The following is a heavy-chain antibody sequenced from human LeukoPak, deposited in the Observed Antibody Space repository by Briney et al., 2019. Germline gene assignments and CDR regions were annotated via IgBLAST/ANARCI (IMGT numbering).Heavy chain of an antibody. D-gene: IGHD3-10*02. CDR3: AELGITMIGGV. Sequence: RGGSLRLSCAASGFTLSSYWMHWVRQAPGKGLVWVSRINGDGSSATYADSVKGRFTISRDNAKNTLYLQMNSLRAEDTAVYYCAELGITMIGGVWGKGTTVTISS. J-gene: IGHJ6*04. CDR2: INGDGSSA. V-gene: IGHV3-74*03. CDR1: GFTLSSYW.